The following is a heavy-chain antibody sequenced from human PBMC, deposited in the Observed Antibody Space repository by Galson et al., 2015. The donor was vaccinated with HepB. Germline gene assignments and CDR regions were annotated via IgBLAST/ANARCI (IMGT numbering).Heavy chain of an antibody. D-gene: IGHD6-13*01. CDR2: IVVGRGNT. CDR1: GFTFTSSA. V-gene: IGHV1-58*02. Sequence: SVKVSCKASGFTFTSSAMQWVRQARGQRLEWIGWIVVGRGNTNYAQKFQERVTITRDMSTSTAYMELSSLRSEDTAVYYCAAYSMALEDPYYYFDYWGQGTLVTVSS. CDR3: AAYSMALEDPYYYFDY. J-gene: IGHJ4*02.